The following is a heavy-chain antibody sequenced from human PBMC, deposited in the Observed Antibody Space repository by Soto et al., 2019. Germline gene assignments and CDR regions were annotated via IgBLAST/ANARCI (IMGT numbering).Heavy chain of an antibody. CDR2: IYHSGST. J-gene: IGHJ5*02. Sequence: QLQLQESGSGLVRPSQTLSLTCAVSGGSISSGGYSWNWIRQPPGKGLEWIGYIYHSGSTLYNPSLKSRVXIXVDXSKNPFSLKLSSVTAADTAVYYCARDQLEGNWFDPWGQGTLVTVSS. D-gene: IGHD1-1*01. CDR1: GGSISSGGYS. V-gene: IGHV4-30-2*01. CDR3: ARDQLEGNWFDP.